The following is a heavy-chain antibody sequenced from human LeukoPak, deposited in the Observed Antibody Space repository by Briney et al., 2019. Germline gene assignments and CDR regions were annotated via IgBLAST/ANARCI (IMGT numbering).Heavy chain of an antibody. CDR1: GFTFINAG. J-gene: IGHJ6*02. V-gene: IGHV3-15*07. CDR2: IKSKTDGGPT. Sequence: PGGSLRLSCAASGFTFINAGMNWVRQAPGKGLDWVARIKSKTDGGPTDYAAPVKGRFTISRDDSKNTLYLQMNSLKTEDTAVYYCTTGYYYGSGSYSNDIYYYYYGMDVWGQGTTVTVSS. D-gene: IGHD3-10*01. CDR3: TTGYYYGSGSYSNDIYYYYYGMDV.